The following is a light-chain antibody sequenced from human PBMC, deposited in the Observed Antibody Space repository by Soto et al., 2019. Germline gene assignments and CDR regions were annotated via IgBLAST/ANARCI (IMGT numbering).Light chain of an antibody. CDR3: QQYGTSPRT. CDR1: QSVGTLY. J-gene: IGKJ1*01. Sequence: IVLTQSPGTLYLSPGDRATLSCRASQSVGTLYLAWYQQKPGQAPRLLISAPSTRATVIPDRFRGSASGTDCTLTISRLEPEDCAGYYCQQYGTSPRTFGQGTRV. V-gene: IGKV3-20*01. CDR2: APS.